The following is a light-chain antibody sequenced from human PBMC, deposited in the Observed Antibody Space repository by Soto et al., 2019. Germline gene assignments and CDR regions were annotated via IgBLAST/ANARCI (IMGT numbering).Light chain of an antibody. CDR3: AAWDDSLNGMV. CDR2: SDN. CDR1: SSNIGSNT. J-gene: IGLJ2*01. Sequence: QSVLTQPPSASATPGQRVTISCSGSSSNIGSNTVNWYQQLPGTAPTLLMYSDNQRPSEVPDRFSGSKSGTSASLAISGLQSDDEADYYCAAWDDSLNGMVFGGGTKVTVL. V-gene: IGLV1-44*01.